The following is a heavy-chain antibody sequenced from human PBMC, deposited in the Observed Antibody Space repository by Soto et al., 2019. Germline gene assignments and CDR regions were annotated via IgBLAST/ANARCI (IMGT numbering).Heavy chain of an antibody. J-gene: IGHJ6*02. Sequence: ETLSLSCAASGFTFSSYAMSWVRQAPGKGLEWVSGVRGNGGSTYYADSVKGRFTISRDNSKNTLYLQMNSLRAEDTAVYYCARDDYGMDVWGQGTTVTVSS. V-gene: IGHV3-23*01. CDR3: ARDDYGMDV. CDR2: VRGNGGST. CDR1: GFTFSSYA.